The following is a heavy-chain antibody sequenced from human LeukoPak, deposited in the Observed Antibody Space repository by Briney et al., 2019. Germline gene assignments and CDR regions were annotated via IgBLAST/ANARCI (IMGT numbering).Heavy chain of an antibody. V-gene: IGHV3-30*18. D-gene: IGHD4-17*01. Sequence: GGSLRLSCAASGFTFSSYGMHWVRQAQGKGLEWVAVISYDGSNKYYADSVKGRFTISRDNSKNTLYLQMNSLRAEDTAVYYCAKEFYGDYYYYGMDVWGQGTTVTVSS. J-gene: IGHJ6*02. CDR3: AKEFYGDYYYYGMDV. CDR2: ISYDGSNK. CDR1: GFTFSSYG.